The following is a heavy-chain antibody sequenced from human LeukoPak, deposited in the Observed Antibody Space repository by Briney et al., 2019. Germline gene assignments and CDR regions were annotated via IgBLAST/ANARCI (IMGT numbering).Heavy chain of an antibody. V-gene: IGHV3-23*01. CDR1: GFTFSSYS. Sequence: GGSLRLSCAASGFTFSSYSMNWVRQAPGKGLEWVSPISGSGSSTYYADSVKGRFTISRDNSKNTLYLQMNSLRAEDTAVYYCAKGVAVASPYYFDYWGQGTLVTVSS. J-gene: IGHJ4*02. CDR2: ISGSGSST. D-gene: IGHD6-19*01. CDR3: AKGVAVASPYYFDY.